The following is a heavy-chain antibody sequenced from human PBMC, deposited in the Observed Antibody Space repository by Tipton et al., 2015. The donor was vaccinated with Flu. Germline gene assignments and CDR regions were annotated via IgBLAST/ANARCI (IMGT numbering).Heavy chain of an antibody. D-gene: IGHD3-22*01. CDR1: GGSISSSSYY. CDR2: IYYSGST. CDR3: ARWDYYDTSGYGDWYFDL. J-gene: IGHJ2*01. V-gene: IGHV4-39*07. Sequence: TLSLTCTVSGGSISSSSYYWGWIRQPPGKGLEWIGSIYYSGSTYYNPSLKIRVTISVDTSKNQFSLKLSSVTAADTAVYYCARWDYYDTSGYGDWYFDLWGRGTLVTVSS.